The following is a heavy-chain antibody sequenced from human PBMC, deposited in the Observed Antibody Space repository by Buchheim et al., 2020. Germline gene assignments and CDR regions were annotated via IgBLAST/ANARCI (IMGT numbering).Heavy chain of an antibody. D-gene: IGHD6-13*01. CDR2: ISGSGGSN. J-gene: IGHJ1*01. CDR1: GFTFSSYA. Sequence: EVQLLESGGGLVQPGGSLRLSCAASGFTFSSYAMSWVRQAPGKGLEWVSAISGSGGSNYYADSVKGRFTISRDNSKNTLYLQMNSLRAEDTAVYYCANDQPIDIAAAGEYFQHWGQGTL. V-gene: IGHV3-23*01. CDR3: ANDQPIDIAAAGEYFQH.